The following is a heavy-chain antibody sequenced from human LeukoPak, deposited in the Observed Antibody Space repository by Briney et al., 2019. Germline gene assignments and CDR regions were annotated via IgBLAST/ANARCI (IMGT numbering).Heavy chain of an antibody. J-gene: IGHJ4*02. CDR1: GFTFSSYA. CDR3: AKTLGGPIDYYDRTPQNY. Sequence: PGGSLRLSCAAFGFTFSSYAMSWVRQAPGKGLEWVSAISGSGGSTYYADSVKGRFTISRDNSKNTLYLQMNSLRAEDTAVYYCAKTLGGPIDYYDRTPQNYWGQGTLVTVSS. CDR2: ISGSGGST. V-gene: IGHV3-23*01. D-gene: IGHD3-22*01.